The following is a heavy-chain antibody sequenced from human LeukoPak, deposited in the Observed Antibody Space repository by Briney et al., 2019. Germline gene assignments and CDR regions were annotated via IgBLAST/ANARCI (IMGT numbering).Heavy chain of an antibody. V-gene: IGHV1-2*02. J-gene: IGHJ5*02. CDR1: GYTFTGYY. CDR3: ARSNYGGKRWFDP. Sequence: ASVKVSCKASGYTFTGYYMHWVRQAPGQGLEWMGWINPNSGSTGYAQKFQGRVTMTRDTSISTAYMELSSLRSEDTAVYFCARSNYGGKRWFDPWGQGTLVIVSS. D-gene: IGHD4-23*01. CDR2: INPNSGST.